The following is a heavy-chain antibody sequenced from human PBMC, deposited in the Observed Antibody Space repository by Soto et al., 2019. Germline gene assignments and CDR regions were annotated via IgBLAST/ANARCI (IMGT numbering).Heavy chain of an antibody. Sequence: GGSLRLSCAASGFTFSSYSMNWVLQAPGKGLEWVASISGSSSYIYYADSVKGRFTISRDKAKNSLFLQMSSLRAEDTALYYCARHQGPAAGNYGMDVWGRGTTVTVYS. J-gene: IGHJ6*02. CDR2: ISGSSSYI. V-gene: IGHV3-21*01. D-gene: IGHD6-13*01. CDR1: GFTFSSYS. CDR3: ARHQGPAAGNYGMDV.